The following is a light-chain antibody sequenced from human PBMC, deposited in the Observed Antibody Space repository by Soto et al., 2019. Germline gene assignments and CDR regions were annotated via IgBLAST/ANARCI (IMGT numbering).Light chain of an antibody. Sequence: QSALTQPASVSGSPGKSITISATGPSSDVGGYNYVSWSQQHPGKAPKLMIYDVSNRPSGVSNRFSGSKSGNTASLTISGLQAEDEADYYCSSYTSSSTYVFGTGTKLTVL. CDR3: SSYTSSSTYV. J-gene: IGLJ1*01. CDR1: SSDVGGYNY. CDR2: DVS. V-gene: IGLV2-14*01.